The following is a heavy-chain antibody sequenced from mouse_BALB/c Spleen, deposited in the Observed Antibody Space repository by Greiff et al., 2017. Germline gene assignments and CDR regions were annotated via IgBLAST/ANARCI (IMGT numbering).Heavy chain of an antibody. V-gene: IGHV5-6-5*01. D-gene: IGHD1-2*01. CDR2: ISSGGST. Sequence: DVHLVESGGGLVKPGGSLKLSCAASGFTFSSYAMSWVRQTPEKRLEWVASISSGGSTYYPDSVKGRFTISRDNARNILYLQMSSLRSEDTAMYYCARGGLRPHYAMDYWGQGTSGTVSS. J-gene: IGHJ4*01. CDR3: ARGGLRPHYAMDY. CDR1: GFTFSSYA.